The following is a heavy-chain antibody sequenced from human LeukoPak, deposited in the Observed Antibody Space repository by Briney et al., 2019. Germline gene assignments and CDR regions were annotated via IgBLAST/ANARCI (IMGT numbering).Heavy chain of an antibody. J-gene: IGHJ5*02. D-gene: IGHD2-2*01. Sequence: GGSLRLSCAASGFTFSSYGMHWVRQAPGKGLEWVAFIRYDGSNKYYADSVKGRFTISRDNSKNTLYLQMNSLRSEDTAVYYCARVGRRCSSTSCYGYNWFDPWGQGTLVTVSS. CDR1: GFTFSSYG. V-gene: IGHV3-30*02. CDR2: IRYDGSNK. CDR3: ARVGRRCSSTSCYGYNWFDP.